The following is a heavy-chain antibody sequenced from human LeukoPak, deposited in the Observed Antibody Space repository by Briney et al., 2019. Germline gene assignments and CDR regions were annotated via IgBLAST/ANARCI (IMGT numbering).Heavy chain of an antibody. CDR3: ARRGSNLPFDY. D-gene: IGHD4-23*01. CDR1: GGSISSSSYY. Sequence: SETLSLTCTVSGGSISSSSYYWGWIRQPPGKGLEWIGSIYYSGSTYYNPSLKSRVTISVDTSKNQFSLKLSSVTAADTAVYYCARRGSNLPFDYWGQGTLVTVSS. V-gene: IGHV4-39*01. CDR2: IYYSGST. J-gene: IGHJ4*02.